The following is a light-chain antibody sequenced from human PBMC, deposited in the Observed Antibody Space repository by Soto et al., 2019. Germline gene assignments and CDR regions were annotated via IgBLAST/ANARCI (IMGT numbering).Light chain of an antibody. V-gene: IGLV1-44*01. CDR1: SSNIGSNT. CDR3: AAWDDSLNGVV. Sequence: QSVLTQPPSASGTPGQRVTISCSGSSSNIGSNTVNWYQQLPGTAPKLLIYSNNQRPSGVPVRFSGSKSGTSASLAISGLQSEDEADYYCAAWDDSLNGVVFGGGT. J-gene: IGLJ2*01. CDR2: SNN.